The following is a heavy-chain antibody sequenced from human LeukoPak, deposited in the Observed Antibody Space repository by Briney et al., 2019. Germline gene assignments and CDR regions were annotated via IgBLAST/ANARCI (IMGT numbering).Heavy chain of an antibody. CDR3: TTVTWYSAGH. Sequence: GGSLRLSCTASGFIFSGSWMAWIRQAPGKGLEWVAIIKKDGSEKYYVDSMKGRFTISRDNAKNSLSLQMNSLRAEDTAIYYCTTVTWYSAGHWGQGTLVTVSS. CDR1: GFIFSGSW. D-gene: IGHD2-15*01. V-gene: IGHV3-7*03. CDR2: IKKDGSEK. J-gene: IGHJ4*02.